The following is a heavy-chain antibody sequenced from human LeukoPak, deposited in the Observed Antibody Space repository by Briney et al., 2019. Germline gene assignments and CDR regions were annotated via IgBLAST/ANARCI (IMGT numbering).Heavy chain of an antibody. Sequence: ASVTVSCKVSGYTLTELSMHWVRQAPGKGLEWMGGFDPEDGETIYAQKFQGRVTMTEDTSTDTAYMELSSLRSEDTAVYYCATEGATMIVDYDAFDIWGQGTMVTVSS. D-gene: IGHD3-22*01. CDR2: FDPEDGET. V-gene: IGHV1-24*01. CDR1: GYTLTELS. CDR3: ATEGATMIVDYDAFDI. J-gene: IGHJ3*02.